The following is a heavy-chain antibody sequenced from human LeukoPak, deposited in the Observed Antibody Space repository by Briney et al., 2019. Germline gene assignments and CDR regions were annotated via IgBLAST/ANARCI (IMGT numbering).Heavy chain of an antibody. J-gene: IGHJ4*02. CDR1: GFTFSSYA. Sequence: GGSLRLSCAASGFTFSSYATNWVRQAPGKGLEWVSNISGSGGHTYYADSVKGRFTISRDNSKNTLYLQINSLRAEDTAVYYCAKDRHSTSLVSFDYWGQGTLVTVSS. CDR2: ISGSGGHT. D-gene: IGHD6-13*01. CDR3: AKDRHSTSLVSFDY. V-gene: IGHV3-23*01.